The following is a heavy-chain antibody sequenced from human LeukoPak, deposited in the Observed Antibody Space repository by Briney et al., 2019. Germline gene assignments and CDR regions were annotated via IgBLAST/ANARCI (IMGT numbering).Heavy chain of an antibody. D-gene: IGHD2-2*01. J-gene: IGHJ5*02. Sequence: ASVTVSCQASGYTFTSYAMRWVRQAPGQRLEWMGWINAGNGNTKYSQKFQGRVTITRDTSASTAYMELSSLRSEDTAVYYCARAGYCSSTSCYAGWFDPWGQGTLVTVSS. CDR2: INAGNGNT. CDR3: ARAGYCSSTSCYAGWFDP. CDR1: GYTFTSYA. V-gene: IGHV1-3*01.